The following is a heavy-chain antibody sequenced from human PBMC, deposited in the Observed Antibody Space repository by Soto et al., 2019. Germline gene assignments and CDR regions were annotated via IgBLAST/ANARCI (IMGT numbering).Heavy chain of an antibody. CDR1: GFTFSSYA. J-gene: IGHJ4*02. V-gene: IGHV3-23*01. CDR3: ARDSLLWFGAAGSGYFDY. CDR2: ISGSGGST. Sequence: GGSLRLSCAASGFTFSSYAMNWVRQAPGKGLEWVSVISGSGGSTYYADSVKGRFTISRDNSKNTLYLQMNSLRAEDTAVYYCARDSLLWFGAAGSGYFDYWGQGTLVTVSS. D-gene: IGHD3-10*01.